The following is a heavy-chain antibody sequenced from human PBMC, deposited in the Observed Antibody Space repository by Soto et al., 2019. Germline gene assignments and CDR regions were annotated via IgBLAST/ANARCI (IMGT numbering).Heavy chain of an antibody. CDR3: ARSIVVVTALNY. Sequence: XVXVSCKASGYTFTGYYRHWVRQAPGQGLEWMRSIXPNSGXTNYAPKFQGXXTMTRDTXXSTDYMELSSLRSEDTAVYYCARSIVVVTALNYWGQGTLVTVSS. J-gene: IGHJ4*02. CDR2: IXPNSGXT. CDR1: GYTFTGYY. V-gene: IGHV1-2*04. D-gene: IGHD2-21*02.